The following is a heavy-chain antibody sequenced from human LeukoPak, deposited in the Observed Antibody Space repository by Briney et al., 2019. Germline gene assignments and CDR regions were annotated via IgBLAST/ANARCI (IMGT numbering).Heavy chain of an antibody. CDR2: INHSGST. D-gene: IGHD2-21*01. J-gene: IGHJ4*02. CDR3: ASCASYFFDY. Sequence: SETLSLTCAVYGGSFSGYYWSWIRQPPGKGLEWIGEINHSGSTNYNPSLKSRVTISLDTSKNQFSLKLSSVTAADTAVYYCASCASYFFDYWGQGTLVTVSS. CDR1: GGSFSGYY. V-gene: IGHV4-34*01.